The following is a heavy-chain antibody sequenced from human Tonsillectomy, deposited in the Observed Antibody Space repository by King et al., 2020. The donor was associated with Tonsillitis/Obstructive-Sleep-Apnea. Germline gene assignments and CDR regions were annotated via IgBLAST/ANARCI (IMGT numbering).Heavy chain of an antibody. D-gene: IGHD2-21*02. J-gene: IGHJ3*02. CDR2: IYWDDDK. Sequence: ITLKESGPTLVKPTQTLTLTCTFSGFSLSTSGVGVGWIRQPPGKALEWLALIYWDDDKRYSPSLKSRLTITKDTSKNQVVLTMTNMDPVDTATYYCTRTGGGHIVVVTAMDAFNIWGQGTMVTVCS. V-gene: IGHV2-5*02. CDR1: GFSLSTSGVG. CDR3: TRTGGGHIVVVTAMDAFNI.